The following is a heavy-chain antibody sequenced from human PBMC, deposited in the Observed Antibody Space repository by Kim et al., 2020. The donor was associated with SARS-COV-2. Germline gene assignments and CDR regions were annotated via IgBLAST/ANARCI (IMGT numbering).Heavy chain of an antibody. J-gene: IGHJ4*02. D-gene: IGHD2-21*02. Sequence: GGSLRLSCAASGFTFSGSAMHWVRQASGKGLEWVGRIRSKANSYATAYAASVKGRFTISRDDSKNTAYLQMNSLKTEDTAVYYCTRQAYCGGDCSFDYWGQGTLVTVSS. CDR2: IRSKANSYAT. CDR1: GFTFSGSA. CDR3: TRQAYCGGDCSFDY. V-gene: IGHV3-73*01.